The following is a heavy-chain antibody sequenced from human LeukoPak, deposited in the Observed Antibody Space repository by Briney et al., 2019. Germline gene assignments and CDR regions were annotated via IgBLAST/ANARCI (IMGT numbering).Heavy chain of an antibody. J-gene: IGHJ4*02. CDR2: ISYDGSNK. V-gene: IGHV3-30*04. Sequence: GGSLRLSCAASGFTFSSYAMHWVRQAPGKGLEWVAVISYDGSNKYYADSVKGRFTISRDNSKNTLYLQMNSLRAEDTAVYYCARDRLAYCCGDCYLGPFDYWGQGTLVTVSS. D-gene: IGHD2-21*02. CDR3: ARDRLAYCCGDCYLGPFDY. CDR1: GFTFSSYA.